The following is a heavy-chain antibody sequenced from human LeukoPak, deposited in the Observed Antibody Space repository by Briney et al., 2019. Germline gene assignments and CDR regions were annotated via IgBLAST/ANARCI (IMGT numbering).Heavy chain of an antibody. D-gene: IGHD2-2*01. V-gene: IGHV1-69*05. Sequence: ASVKVSCKASGATFTTYAIIWVRQAPGQGLEWMGGIIPVFGTANYAQRFQGRVTITTDESTSTAYMELTSLRSEDTAVYYCARGPPIVVVPAGSDYWGQGTLVTVSS. CDR2: IIPVFGTA. CDR3: ARGPPIVVVPAGSDY. CDR1: GATFTTYA. J-gene: IGHJ4*02.